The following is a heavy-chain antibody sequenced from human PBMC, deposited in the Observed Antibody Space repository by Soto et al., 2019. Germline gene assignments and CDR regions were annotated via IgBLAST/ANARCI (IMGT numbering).Heavy chain of an antibody. CDR3: ARYDPPD. CDR1: GFTFSSYA. J-gene: IGHJ1*01. V-gene: IGHV3-30-3*01. D-gene: IGHD3-16*01. Sequence: GGSLRLSCAASGFTFSSYAMHWVRQAPGKGLEWVAVISYDGSNKYYADSVKGRFTISRDNSKNTLYLQMNSLRAEDTAVYYCARYDPPDWGQGTLVTVSS. CDR2: ISYDGSNK.